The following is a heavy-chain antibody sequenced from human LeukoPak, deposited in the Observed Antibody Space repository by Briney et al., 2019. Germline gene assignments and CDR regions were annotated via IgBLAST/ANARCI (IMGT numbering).Heavy chain of an antibody. V-gene: IGHV3-30-3*01. D-gene: IGHD2-2*01. CDR2: ISYDGSNK. CDR3: AKARGRIPAAPHAFDI. Sequence: GGSLRLSCAASGFTFSSYAMHWVRQAPGKGLGWVAVISYDGSNKYYADSVKGRFTISRDNSKNTLYLQMNSLRAEDTAVYYCAKARGRIPAAPHAFDIWGQGTMVTVSS. J-gene: IGHJ3*02. CDR1: GFTFSSYA.